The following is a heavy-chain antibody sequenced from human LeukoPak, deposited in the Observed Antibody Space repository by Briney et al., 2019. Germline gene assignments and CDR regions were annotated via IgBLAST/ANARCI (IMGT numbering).Heavy chain of an antibody. CDR2: INPSGGST. D-gene: IGHD2-15*01. V-gene: IGHV1-46*01. Sequence: ASVKVSCKASGYTFTSYYMHWVRQAPGQGLEWMGIINPSGGSTSYAQKFQGRVTMTRDTSTSTAYMELRSLRSEDTDVYYCARARYCSGGSCYYPDYWGQRTLVTVST. J-gene: IGHJ4*02. CDR1: GYTFTSYY. CDR3: ARARYCSGGSCYYPDY.